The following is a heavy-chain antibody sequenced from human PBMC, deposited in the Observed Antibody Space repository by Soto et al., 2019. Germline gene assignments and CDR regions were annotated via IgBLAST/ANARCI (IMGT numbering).Heavy chain of an antibody. CDR1: GYSISSGYY. CDR3: ARGAATVTPRSLDP. J-gene: IGHJ5*02. Sequence: SETLSLTCAVSGYSISSGYYWGWIRQTPGRGLEWIASIYHSGSTYYNPSLKSRVTISVDTSKNQFSLKLTSVTAADTAVYYCARGAATVTPRSLDPWGQGIRVTVS. V-gene: IGHV4-38-2*01. CDR2: IYHSGST. D-gene: IGHD4-17*01.